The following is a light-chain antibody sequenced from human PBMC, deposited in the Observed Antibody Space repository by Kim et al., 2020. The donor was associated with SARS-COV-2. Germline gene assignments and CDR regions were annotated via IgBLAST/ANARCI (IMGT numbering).Light chain of an antibody. J-gene: IGKJ4*01. CDR2: GAS. V-gene: IGKV1-9*01. CDR1: QGISNY. CDR3: QHLNSYTPT. Sequence: DIQLTQSPSFLSASVGDRVTITCRASQGISNYLAWYQQRPGKAPKLLIYGASTLQSGVPSRFSGSGSGTEFTLTISSLQPEDFATYYSQHLNSYTPTFGGGTKVDIK.